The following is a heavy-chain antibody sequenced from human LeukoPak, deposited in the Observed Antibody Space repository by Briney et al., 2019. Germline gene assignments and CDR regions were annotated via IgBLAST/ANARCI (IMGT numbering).Heavy chain of an antibody. J-gene: IGHJ4*02. CDR1: GFTFSSYS. CDR3: ARDLYYDSSGYYYVGWVSDY. V-gene: IGHV3-21*01. Sequence: GGSLRLSCAASGFTFSSYSMNWVRQAPGKGLEWVSSISSSSSYIYYADSVKGRFTISRDNAKNSLYLQMNSLRAEDTAVYYCARDLYYDSSGYYYVGWVSDYWGQGTLVTVSS. CDR2: ISSSSSYI. D-gene: IGHD3-22*01.